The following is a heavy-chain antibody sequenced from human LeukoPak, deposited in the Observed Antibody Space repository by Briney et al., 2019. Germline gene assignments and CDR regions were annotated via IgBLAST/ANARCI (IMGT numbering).Heavy chain of an antibody. CDR2: INPSGGGT. Sequence: ASVKVSCKASDYTFTSYGISWVRQAPGQGLEWMGFINPSGGGTSYAQKFQGRVTMTTDTSTSTVYMEVSSLRSEDTAVYYCARDRMEMATSDFDYWGQGTLVTVSS. J-gene: IGHJ4*02. CDR3: ARDRMEMATSDFDY. V-gene: IGHV1-46*01. CDR1: DYTFTSYG. D-gene: IGHD5-24*01.